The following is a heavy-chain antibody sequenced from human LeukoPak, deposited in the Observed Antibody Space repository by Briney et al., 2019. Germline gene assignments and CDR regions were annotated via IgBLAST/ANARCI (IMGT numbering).Heavy chain of an antibody. D-gene: IGHD3-10*01. CDR3: ATDNSYGSGSYYT. CDR1: GGSISTYY. CDR2: IFHTGTT. V-gene: IGHV4-59*01. Sequence: PSETLSLTCTVSGGSISTYYWSWIRQPPGKGLECLGFIFHTGTTNYNPSLKSRVTISVDTSKNQFSLKLSSVTAADTAVCYCATDNSYGSGSYYTWGQGTLVTVSS. J-gene: IGHJ4*02.